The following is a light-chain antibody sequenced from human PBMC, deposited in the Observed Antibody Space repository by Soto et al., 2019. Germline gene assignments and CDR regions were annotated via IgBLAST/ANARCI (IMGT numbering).Light chain of an antibody. V-gene: IGKV3-20*01. CDR2: GAS. Sequence: EIVLTQSPGTLSLSPGERATLSCRASQSVSSSYLAWYQQKPGQAPRLLIYGASSRATGIPDRFSGSWSGTDFTLTISRLEPEDFAVYYCQQYGSSITFGQGTRL. CDR3: QQYGSSIT. CDR1: QSVSSSY. J-gene: IGKJ5*01.